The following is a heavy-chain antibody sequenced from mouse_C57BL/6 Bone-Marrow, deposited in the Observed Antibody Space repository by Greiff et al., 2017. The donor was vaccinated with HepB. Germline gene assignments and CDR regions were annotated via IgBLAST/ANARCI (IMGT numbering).Heavy chain of an antibody. D-gene: IGHD1-1*01. CDR3: ARDSTTVGATDYAMDY. CDR2: ISYSGST. CDR1: GYSITSGYD. Sequence: VQLKESGPGMVKPSQSLSLTCTVTGYSITSGYDWHWIRHFPGNKLEWMGYISYSGSTNYNPSLKSRISITHDTSKNHFFLKLNSVTTEDTATYYCARDSTTVGATDYAMDYWGQGTSVTVSS. J-gene: IGHJ4*01. V-gene: IGHV3-1*01.